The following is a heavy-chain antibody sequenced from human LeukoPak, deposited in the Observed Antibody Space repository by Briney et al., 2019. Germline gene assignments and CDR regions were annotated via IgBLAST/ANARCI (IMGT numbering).Heavy chain of an antibody. CDR3: ARVEFYDTDRVLDY. CDR2: INPSGGTS. J-gene: IGHJ4*02. V-gene: IGHV1-46*01. Sequence: ASVTVSCKASGYTFTVYYMYWVRQAPGHGLEWVGMINPSGGTSSYAHKFQGRLTMTRDMSTSTVYMELSSQKSEDTVVYDCARVEFYDTDRVLDYWGQGTLVTVSS. D-gene: IGHD3-3*01. CDR1: GYTFTVYY.